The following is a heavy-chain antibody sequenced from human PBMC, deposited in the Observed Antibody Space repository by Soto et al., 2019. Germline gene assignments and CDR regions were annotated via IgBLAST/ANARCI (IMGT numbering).Heavy chain of an antibody. CDR2: INPNSGGT. CDR1: GYTFTGYY. D-gene: IGHD1-26*01. J-gene: IGHJ3*01. V-gene: IGHV1-2*04. Sequence: GASVKVSCKASGYTFTGYYMHWVRQAPGQGLEWMGRINPNSGGTNYAQKFQGWVTMTRDTSISTAYMELSRLRSDDTAVYYCVDGYGGNDGAFDFCGQGTMDTGS. CDR3: VDGYGGNDGAFDF.